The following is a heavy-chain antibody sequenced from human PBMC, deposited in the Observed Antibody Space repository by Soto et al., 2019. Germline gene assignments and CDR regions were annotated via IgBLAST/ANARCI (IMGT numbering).Heavy chain of an antibody. CDR2: ISDSGGLT. J-gene: IGHJ4*02. CDR3: AKVWIMSATNVGGSGLPY. CDR1: GFTFSTYA. V-gene: IGHV3-23*01. D-gene: IGHD6-25*01. Sequence: EVQLLESGGGLVQPGGSLRLSCAASGFTFSTYAMNWVRQAPGKGLEWVAGISDSGGLTYYADSVKGRFTISRDNSKNTLFLQMNSLGVEDTAIYYCAKVWIMSATNVGGSGLPYGGQGTLVTVSS.